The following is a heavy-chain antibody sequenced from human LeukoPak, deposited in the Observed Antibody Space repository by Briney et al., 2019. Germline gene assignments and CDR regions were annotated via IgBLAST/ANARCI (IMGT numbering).Heavy chain of an antibody. CDR1: GFTFSSYW. J-gene: IGHJ4*02. Sequence: GGSLRLSCAASGFTFSSYWMTWDRQTPGKGLEWVASINLDGSEKNYVDSVEGRFAISRDNAKKSLFLQMNSLRDEDTAVYYCARTRLSCDCWGQGTLVTVSS. D-gene: IGHD2/OR15-2a*01. V-gene: IGHV3-7*01. CDR3: ARTRLSCDC. CDR2: INLDGSEK.